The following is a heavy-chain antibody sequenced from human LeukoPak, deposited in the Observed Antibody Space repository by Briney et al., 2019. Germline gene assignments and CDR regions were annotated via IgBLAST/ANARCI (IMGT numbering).Heavy chain of an antibody. D-gene: IGHD3-3*01. CDR1: GGSFSGYY. J-gene: IGHJ5*02. CDR2: INHSGST. V-gene: IGHV4-34*01. Sequence: KPSETLSLTCAVYGGSFSGYYWSWIRQPPGKGLEWIGEINHSGSTNYNPSLKGRVTISVDTSKSQFSLKLSSVTAADTAVYYCARQEAADYDFWSGPDLNWFDPWGQGTLVTVSS. CDR3: ARQEAADYDFWSGPDLNWFDP.